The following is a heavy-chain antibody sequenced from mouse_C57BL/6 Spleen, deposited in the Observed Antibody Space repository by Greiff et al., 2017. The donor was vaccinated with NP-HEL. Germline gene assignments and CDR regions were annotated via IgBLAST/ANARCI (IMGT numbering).Heavy chain of an antibody. V-gene: IGHV2-6-1*01. CDR1: GFSLTSYG. J-gene: IGHJ4*01. D-gene: IGHD2-3*01. Sequence: VKLVESGPGLVAPSQSLSITCTVSGFSLTSYGVHWVRQPPGKGLEWLVVIWSDGSTTYNSALKSRLSISKDNSKSQVFLKMNSLQTDDTAMYYCARQDGYYPYYAMDYWGQGTSVTVSS. CDR2: IWSDGST. CDR3: ARQDGYYPYYAMDY.